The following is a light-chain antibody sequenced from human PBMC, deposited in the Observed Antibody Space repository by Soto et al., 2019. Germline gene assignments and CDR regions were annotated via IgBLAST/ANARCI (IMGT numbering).Light chain of an antibody. CDR1: QSVGSN. Sequence: EIVMTQSPATLSVSPGDRATLSCRASQSVGSNLAWHQQKPGQAPRLLIYGASSRATGIPSRFSASGSGTDFTLTIDSLQPEDFAVYYCQQYDSWPRTFGQGTKVDMK. V-gene: IGKV3-15*01. CDR3: QQYDSWPRT. CDR2: GAS. J-gene: IGKJ1*01.